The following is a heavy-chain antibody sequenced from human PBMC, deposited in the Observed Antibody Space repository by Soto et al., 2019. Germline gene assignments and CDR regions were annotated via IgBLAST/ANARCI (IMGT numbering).Heavy chain of an antibody. CDR1: GGSISSSSYY. V-gene: IGHV4-39*01. CDR3: ARHLGYYDFWSGSPARNWFDP. J-gene: IGHJ5*02. D-gene: IGHD3-3*01. Sequence: ETLSLTCTVSGGSISSSSYYWGWIRQPPGKGLEWIGSIYYSGSTYYNPSLKSRVTISVDTSKNQFSLKLSSVTAADTAVYYFARHLGYYDFWSGSPARNWFDPWGQGTLVTVSS. CDR2: IYYSGST.